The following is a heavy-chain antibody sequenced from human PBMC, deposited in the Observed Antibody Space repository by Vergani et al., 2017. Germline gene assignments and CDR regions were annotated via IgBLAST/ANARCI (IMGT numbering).Heavy chain of an antibody. CDR3: ARGYDFWSGYYYYYMDV. V-gene: IGHV4-59*08. CDR1: GGSISSYY. D-gene: IGHD3-3*01. Sequence: QVQLQESGPGLVKPSETLSLTCTVSGGSISSYYWSWLRQPPGKGLEWIGYIYYSGSTNYNPSLKSRVTISVDTSKNQFSLKLSSVTAADTAVYYCARGYDFWSGYYYYYMDVWGKGTTVTVSS. CDR2: IYYSGST. J-gene: IGHJ6*03.